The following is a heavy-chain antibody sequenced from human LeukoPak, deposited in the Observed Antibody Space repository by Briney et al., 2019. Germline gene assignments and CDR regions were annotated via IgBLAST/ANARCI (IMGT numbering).Heavy chain of an antibody. D-gene: IGHD3-10*01. CDR1: GFTFYNAW. Sequence: GGSLRLSGVVSGFTFYNAWMSWVRQAPGKGLKWVGRIRSNSDGGTADYAAPVKGRFTISRDDSRNTMYLQMNSLKTEDTAVYYCTTGITMVRGVIHLIDYWGQGTLVTVSS. CDR3: TTGITMVRGVIHLIDY. V-gene: IGHV3-15*01. J-gene: IGHJ4*02. CDR2: IRSNSDGGTA.